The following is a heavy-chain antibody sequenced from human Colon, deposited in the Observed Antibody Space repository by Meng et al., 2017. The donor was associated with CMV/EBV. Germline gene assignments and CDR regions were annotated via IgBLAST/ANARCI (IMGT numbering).Heavy chain of an antibody. CDR1: GFSFSSYA. V-gene: IGHV3-23*01. CDR3: AKKGGLTNTAMATYYYYALDV. J-gene: IGHJ6*02. Sequence: GGSLRLSCAASGFSFSSYAMTCVRQAPGKGLEWVSAISGSGDRTVYAESVEGRFSVSRDNSKNTLYLQMNSLRADDTAIYYCAKKGGLTNTAMATYYYYALDVWGQGTTVTVSS. CDR2: ISGSGDRT. D-gene: IGHD5-18*01.